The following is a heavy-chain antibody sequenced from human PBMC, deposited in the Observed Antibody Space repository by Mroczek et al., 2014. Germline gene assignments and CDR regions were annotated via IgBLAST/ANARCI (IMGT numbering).Heavy chain of an antibody. CDR2: IYYSGST. J-gene: IGHJ3*02. D-gene: IGHD1-26*01. V-gene: IGHV4-59*01. CDR3: ARGDSGSYYFAFDI. Sequence: QVQLQQSGPGLVKPSETLSLTCTVSGGSISSYYWSWIRQPPGKGLEWIGYIYYSGSTNYNPSLKSRVTISVDTSKNQFSLKLSSVTAADTAVYYCARGDSGSYYFAFDIWGQGTMVTVSS. CDR1: GGSISSYY.